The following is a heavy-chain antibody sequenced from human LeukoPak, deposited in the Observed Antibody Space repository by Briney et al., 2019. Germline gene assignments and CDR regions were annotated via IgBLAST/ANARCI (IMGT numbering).Heavy chain of an antibody. J-gene: IGHJ4*02. V-gene: IGHV3-53*01. CDR3: ARDYYDSSGYYTFDY. CDR1: GFTVSSNY. D-gene: IGHD3-22*01. CDR2: IYSGGST. Sequence: AGSLRLSCAASGFTVSSNYMSWVRQAPGKRLEWASVIYSGGSTYYADSVKGRFTISRDNSKNTLYLQMNSLRAEDTAVYYCARDYYDSSGYYTFDYWGQGTLVTVSS.